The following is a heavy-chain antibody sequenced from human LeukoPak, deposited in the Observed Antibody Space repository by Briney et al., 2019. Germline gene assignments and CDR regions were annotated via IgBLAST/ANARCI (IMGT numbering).Heavy chain of an antibody. D-gene: IGHD6-19*01. CDR2: INEGGNSK. CDR1: GFTFSAYW. V-gene: IGHV3-7*01. CDR3: ARLGKNGWDFDH. J-gene: IGHJ4*02. Sequence: PGGSLRLSCAASGFTFSAYWMTWVRQAPGKGLEWVANINEGGNSKYYVDSVRGRFTISRDKTKDLLHLQMSSLRAEDTAVYYCARLGKNGWDFDHWGQGTLVTVSS.